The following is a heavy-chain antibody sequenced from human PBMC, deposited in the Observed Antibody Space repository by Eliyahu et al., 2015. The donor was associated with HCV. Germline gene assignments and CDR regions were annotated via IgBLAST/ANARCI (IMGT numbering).Heavy chain of an antibody. J-gene: IGHJ6*02. V-gene: IGHV4-59*01. CDR2: IYYSGST. CDR3: ARERYCSADTSNGLCGLDV. CDR1: XGXISXXY. D-gene: IGHD2-15*01. Sequence: QVRLQESGPGLVKPSETLSLTCTXSXGXISXXYWSWFRQPPGKGLEWIGYIYYSGSTNYNPSLKSRVTISVDTSRKQFSLKXRSVTAADTAVYYCARERYCSADTSNGLCGLDVWGQGTTVTVSS.